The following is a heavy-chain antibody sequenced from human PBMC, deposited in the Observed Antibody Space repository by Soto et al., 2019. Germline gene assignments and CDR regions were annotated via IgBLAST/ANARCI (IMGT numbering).Heavy chain of an antibody. Sequence: ASVKVSCKASGYTFTNYGISWVRQAPGQVLEWMGWINTYNGNTNHAQKLQGRVTMTTDTSTSTAYMELRSLRSDDTAVYYCARGVGSGTYYNQYNWFDPWGQGTLVTVSS. CDR3: ARGVGSGTYYNQYNWFDP. J-gene: IGHJ5*02. V-gene: IGHV1-18*01. D-gene: IGHD3-10*01. CDR2: INTYNGNT. CDR1: GYTFTNYG.